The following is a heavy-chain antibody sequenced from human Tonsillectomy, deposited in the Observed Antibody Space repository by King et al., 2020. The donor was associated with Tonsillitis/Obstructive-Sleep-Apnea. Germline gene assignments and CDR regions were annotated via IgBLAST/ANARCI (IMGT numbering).Heavy chain of an antibody. Sequence: ITLKESAPTLVKPPETLTLTCTFSGVSLSTSGVGVGWIRQPPGKALEWLATIYWDDDKPYSPSLKSRLYITKDTSKNQVVLTMTNMDPLDTGTYYCAHTWYYCSSSGYFDYWGQGILVTVSS. V-gene: IGHV2-5*02. CDR3: AHTWYYCSSSGYFDY. CDR1: GVSLSTSGVG. CDR2: IYWDDDK. D-gene: IGHD3-10*01. J-gene: IGHJ4*02.